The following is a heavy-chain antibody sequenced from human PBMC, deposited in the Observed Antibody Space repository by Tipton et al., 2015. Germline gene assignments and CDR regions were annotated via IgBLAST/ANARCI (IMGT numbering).Heavy chain of an antibody. CDR1: GGSVTSNNYF. Sequence: TLSLTCSVSGGSVTSNNYFWSWIRQPPGKGLEWIGYIFHSGSTSYNPSLRSRVFISIDTSKNQFSLKLKSVTAADTAVYYCARGGAGYYYDSVGYLSWGQGTLVTVSS. CDR3: ARGGAGYYYDSVGYLS. V-gene: IGHV4-61*01. D-gene: IGHD3-22*01. J-gene: IGHJ5*02. CDR2: IFHSGST.